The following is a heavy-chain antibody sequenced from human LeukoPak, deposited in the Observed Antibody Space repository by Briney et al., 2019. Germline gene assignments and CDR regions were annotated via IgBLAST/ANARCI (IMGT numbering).Heavy chain of an antibody. Sequence: GRSLRLSCAASGFTFSSYGMHWVRQAPGKGLEWVAVISYDGSNKYYADSEKGRFTISRDNSKNTLYLQMNSLRAEDTAVYYCAKDSSTYYYDSSGYYGDYWGQGTLVTVSS. J-gene: IGHJ4*02. CDR2: ISYDGSNK. V-gene: IGHV3-30*18. D-gene: IGHD3-22*01. CDR3: AKDSSTYYYDSSGYYGDY. CDR1: GFTFSSYG.